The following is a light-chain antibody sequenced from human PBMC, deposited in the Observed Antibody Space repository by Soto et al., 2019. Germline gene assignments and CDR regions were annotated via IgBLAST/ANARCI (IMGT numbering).Light chain of an antibody. CDR3: QQYEAVVT. CDR1: QSISSW. J-gene: IGKJ1*01. CDR2: DAS. Sequence: DIQMTQSPSTLSASVGDRVTITCRASQSISSWLAWYQQKPGKAPKLLIYDASSLESGVPSRFSGSGSGTDFTLTISRLEPEDVAVYYCQQYEAVVTFGQGTKV. V-gene: IGKV1-5*01.